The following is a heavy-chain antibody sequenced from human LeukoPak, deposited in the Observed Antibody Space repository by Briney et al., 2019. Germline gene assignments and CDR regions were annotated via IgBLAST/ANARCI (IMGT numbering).Heavy chain of an antibody. CDR2: IYYSGST. CDR1: GGSISSSSCY. J-gene: IGHJ5*02. V-gene: IGHV4-39*02. D-gene: IGHD3-10*01. Sequence: SETLSLTCTVSGGSISSSSCYWGWIRQPPGKGLEWIGSIYYSGSTYYNPSLKSRVTISVDTSKNQFSLKLSSVTAADTAVYYCVRDRLWFGELLNWFDPWGQGTLVTVSS. CDR3: VRDRLWFGELLNWFDP.